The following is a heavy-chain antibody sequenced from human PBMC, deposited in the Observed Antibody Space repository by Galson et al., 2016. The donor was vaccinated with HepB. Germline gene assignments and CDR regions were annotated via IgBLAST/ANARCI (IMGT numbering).Heavy chain of an antibody. Sequence: SETLSLTCTVSGGSMTRSNWWSWVRQAPGKGLEWLGEIFHSGSTNYNPSLKSRLTISMDKSNNQFSLKLTPVTAADTAVYYCAKSERGTGNTVDYWGQGTLVTVSS. J-gene: IGHJ4*02. CDR1: GGSMTRSNW. CDR3: AKSERGTGNTVDY. CDR2: IFHSGST. V-gene: IGHV4-4*02. D-gene: IGHD1-7*01.